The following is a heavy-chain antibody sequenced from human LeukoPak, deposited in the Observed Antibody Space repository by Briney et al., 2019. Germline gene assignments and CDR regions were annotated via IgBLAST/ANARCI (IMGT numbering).Heavy chain of an antibody. V-gene: IGHV4-34*01. Sequence: SETLSLTCAVYGGSFSGYYWSWIRQPPGKGLEWIGEINHSGSTNYNPSLKSRVTISVDTSKNQFSLKLSSVTAADTAVYYCARTTEGYCRSTSYSWCYYYYMDVWGKGTTVTVSS. D-gene: IGHD2-2*01. J-gene: IGHJ6*03. CDR3: ARTTEGYCRSTSYSWCYYYYMDV. CDR1: GGSFSGYY. CDR2: INHSGST.